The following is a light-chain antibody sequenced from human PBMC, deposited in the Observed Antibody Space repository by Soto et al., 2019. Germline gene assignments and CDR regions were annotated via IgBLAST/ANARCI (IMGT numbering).Light chain of an antibody. CDR1: TSNIGSNY. CDR2: RNN. V-gene: IGLV1-47*02. CDR3: AAWDDSLKL. Sequence: QCAHRQPRSASWTPGDMVTISCSGSTSNIGSNYVYWYQQLPGTATKLLIYRNNPRPSGVPDRFSASKSGTSASLAISGLRSEDEAEDDCAAWDDSLKLFGPGTKVTVL. J-gene: IGLJ1*01.